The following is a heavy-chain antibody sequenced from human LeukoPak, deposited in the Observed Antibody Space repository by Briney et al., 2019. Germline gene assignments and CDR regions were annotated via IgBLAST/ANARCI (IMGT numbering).Heavy chain of an antibody. D-gene: IGHD6-19*01. Sequence: ASVKVSCKASGYTFTGYYMHWVRQAPGQGLEWMGWINPNSGGTNYAQKFQGRVTMTRDTSISTAYMELSRLRSDDTAVYYCARQEVAVAVNYYFDYWGQGTLVTVSS. CDR2: INPNSGGT. CDR3: ARQEVAVAVNYYFDY. J-gene: IGHJ4*02. V-gene: IGHV1-2*02. CDR1: GYTFTGYY.